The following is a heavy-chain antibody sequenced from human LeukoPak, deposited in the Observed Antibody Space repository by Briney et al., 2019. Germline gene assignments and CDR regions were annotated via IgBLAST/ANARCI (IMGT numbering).Heavy chain of an antibody. D-gene: IGHD3-10*01. J-gene: IGHJ5*02. CDR3: ARLTMVRGVSWFDP. V-gene: IGHV4-4*07. CDR1: GGSISSYY. Sequence: SDTLPLTCPVSGGSISSYYWSWIRPPAGKGLDGIGRIYTSWSTHYNQSLKGRVTMSVDTSKNQVSLKLSSVDAADTALSYCARLTMVRGVSWFDPWGQGTLVTVSS. CDR2: IYTSWST.